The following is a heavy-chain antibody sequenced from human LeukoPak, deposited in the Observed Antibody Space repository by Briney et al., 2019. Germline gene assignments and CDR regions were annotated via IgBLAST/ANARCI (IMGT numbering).Heavy chain of an antibody. J-gene: IGHJ4*02. D-gene: IGHD2/OR15-2a*01. CDR1: GFTFSSYS. Sequence: GGSLRLSCAASGFTFSSYSMNWVRQAPGKGLEWVSSISSSSSYIYYADSLKGRFTISRDNAKNSLYLQMNILRAEDTAVYYCARDPGGLWQTYFDYWGQGTLVTVSS. V-gene: IGHV3-21*01. CDR3: ARDPGGLWQTYFDY. CDR2: ISSSSSYI.